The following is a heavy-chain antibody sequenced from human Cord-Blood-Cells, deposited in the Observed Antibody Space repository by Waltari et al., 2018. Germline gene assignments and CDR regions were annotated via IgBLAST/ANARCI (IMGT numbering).Heavy chain of an antibody. CDR2: IYWDDDK. J-gene: IGHJ6*02. Sequence: QVTLRESGPALVKPTQTLTLTSTFPGFSLSTSRMCVSWIRQPPGKALEWLALIYWDDDKYYSTSLKTRLTISKDTSKNQVVLTMTNMDPVDTATYYCARSHIVVVPAATYYYYGMDVWGQGTTVTVSS. CDR1: GFSLSTSRMC. D-gene: IGHD2-2*01. CDR3: ARSHIVVVPAATYYYYGMDV. V-gene: IGHV2-70*01.